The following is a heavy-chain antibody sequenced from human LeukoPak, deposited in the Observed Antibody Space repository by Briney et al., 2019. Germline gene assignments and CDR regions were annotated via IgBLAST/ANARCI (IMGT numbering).Heavy chain of an antibody. CDR3: ATGPYDSSGYYPNDAFDI. V-gene: IGHV1-24*01. J-gene: IGHJ3*02. Sequence: ASVKVSCKLSGNTFTELSIHWVRQAPGKGLEWMGGFDPEDDETIYAQKFQGRVTMTEDTSTDTAYMELSSLRPEDTAVYYCATGPYDSSGYYPNDAFDIWGQGTMVTVSS. D-gene: IGHD3-22*01. CDR1: GNTFTELS. CDR2: FDPEDDET.